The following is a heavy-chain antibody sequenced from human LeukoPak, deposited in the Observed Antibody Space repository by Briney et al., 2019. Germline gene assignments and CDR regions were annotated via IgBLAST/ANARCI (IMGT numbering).Heavy chain of an antibody. J-gene: IGHJ6*03. CDR1: GGSISSSSYY. D-gene: IGHD2-2*01. V-gene: IGHV4-39*07. Sequence: SETLSLTCTVSGGSISSSSYYWGWIRQPPGKGLEWIGSIYYSGSTNYNPSLKSRVTISVDTSKNQFSLKLSSVTAADTAVYYCARVPYIVVVPAAPTYMDVWGKGTTVTVSS. CDR2: IYYSGST. CDR3: ARVPYIVVVPAAPTYMDV.